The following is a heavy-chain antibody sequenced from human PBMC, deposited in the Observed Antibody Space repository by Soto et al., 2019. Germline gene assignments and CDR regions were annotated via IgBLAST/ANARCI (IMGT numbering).Heavy chain of an antibody. Sequence: PSETLSLTCTVSGGLINNYYWSWIRQPPGKGLEWIGYIYYSGSTNYNPSLKSRVTISVDTSKNQFSLKLSSVTAADTAVYYCARESAGSGRNNWFDPWGQGTLVTVSS. CDR2: IYYSGST. CDR3: ARESAGSGRNNWFDP. CDR1: GGLINNYY. V-gene: IGHV4-59*01. J-gene: IGHJ5*02. D-gene: IGHD3-10*01.